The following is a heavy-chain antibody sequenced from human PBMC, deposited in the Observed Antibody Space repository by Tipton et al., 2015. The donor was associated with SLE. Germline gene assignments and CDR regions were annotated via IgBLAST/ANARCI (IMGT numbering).Heavy chain of an antibody. V-gene: IGHV4-4*02. CDR3: ARHMWFTEVFPVDSFDI. CDR1: GGSIRSSNW. J-gene: IGHJ3*02. Sequence: TLSLTCAVSGGSIRSSNWWSWVRQPPGKGLEWIGEIHHSGSTNSNPSLKSRVTISVDTSKNHLSLKLTSVTATDTAVYYCARHMWFTEVFPVDSFDIWGQGTKVTVSS. D-gene: IGHD2-21*01. CDR2: IHHSGST.